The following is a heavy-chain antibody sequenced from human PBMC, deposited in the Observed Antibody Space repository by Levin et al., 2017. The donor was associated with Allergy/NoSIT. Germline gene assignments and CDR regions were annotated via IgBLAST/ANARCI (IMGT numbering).Heavy chain of an antibody. CDR2: IIPIFGTA. V-gene: IGHV1-69*13. J-gene: IGHJ6*03. CDR3: ARGIAARSLYYYYYMDV. CDR1: GGTFSSYA. D-gene: IGHD6-6*01. Sequence: SVKVSCKASGGTFSSYAISWVRQAPGQGLEWMGGIIPIFGTANYAQKFQGRVTITADESTSTAYMELSSLRSEDTAVYYCARGIAARSLYYYYYMDVWGKGTTVTVSS.